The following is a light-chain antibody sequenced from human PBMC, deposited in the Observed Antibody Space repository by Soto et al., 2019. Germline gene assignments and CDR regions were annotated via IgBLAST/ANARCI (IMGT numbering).Light chain of an antibody. V-gene: IGLV2-23*03. CDR1: SSDVGSYNL. CDR2: EGS. CDR3: CSFAGSSPFALVV. Sequence: QSVLTQPASVSGSPGQSITISCTGTSSDVGSYNLVSWYQQHPGKAPKLMIYEGSKRPSGVSNRFSGSKSGNTASLTISGLQAEDEADYYCCSFAGSSPFALVVFGGGTKLTVL. J-gene: IGLJ2*01.